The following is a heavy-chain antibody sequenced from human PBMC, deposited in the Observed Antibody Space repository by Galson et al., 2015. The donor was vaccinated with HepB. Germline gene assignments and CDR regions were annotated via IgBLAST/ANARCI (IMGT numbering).Heavy chain of an antibody. CDR1: GGTFSTYA. J-gene: IGHJ3*02. D-gene: IGHD3-9*01. CDR3: ASLTGSILTGWGALDI. CDR2: IIPMFGKT. V-gene: IGHV1-69*13. Sequence: SAKVSCKVSGGTFSTYAVSWVRQAPGQGLEWMGGIIPMFGKTNYRQKFQGRVTISADDSTSTVPMELSSPRSDDTAIYYCASLTGSILTGWGALDIWGQGTMVTVSS.